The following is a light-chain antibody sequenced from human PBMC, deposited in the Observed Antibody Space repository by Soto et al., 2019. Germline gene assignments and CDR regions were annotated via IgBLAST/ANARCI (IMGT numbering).Light chain of an antibody. J-gene: IGKJ2*01. CDR2: SAS. Sequence: ILLTQSPSSLSASVGDRVTVTCRASQGINKFLAWFQQKPGKAPNLLIFSASTLQSAVPSRFSGGGSGTDFTLTIDSLQPEDFATYYCQQLKTYPYTFGQGTKLEIK. CDR3: QQLKTYPYT. CDR1: QGINKF. V-gene: IGKV1-9*01.